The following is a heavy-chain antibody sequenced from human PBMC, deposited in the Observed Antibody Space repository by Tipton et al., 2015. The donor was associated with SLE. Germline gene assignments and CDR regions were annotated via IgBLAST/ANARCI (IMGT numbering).Heavy chain of an antibody. J-gene: IGHJ4*02. D-gene: IGHD3-3*01. CDR3: ARDSGGDYDYYFES. CDR1: GYTFIDNY. Sequence: QLVQSRAEVKKPGASVKVSCTASGYTFIDNYMHWVRQAPGQRLEWMGWIDPIRGDTSYAQKFQGRVNLTLDTSTSTAYMDLTSLKADDTAVYYCARDSGGDYDYYFESWGQGTLVTVSS. V-gene: IGHV1-2*02. CDR2: IDPIRGDT.